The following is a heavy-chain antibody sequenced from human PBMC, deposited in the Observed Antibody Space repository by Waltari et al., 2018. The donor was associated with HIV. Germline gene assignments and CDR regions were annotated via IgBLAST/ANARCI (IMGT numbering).Heavy chain of an antibody. CDR3: AKVSSGYDVRADSFDL. D-gene: IGHD3-3*01. J-gene: IGHJ5*02. CDR2: DRCSCSTQ. Sequence: QMQLVESGGGLVKPGGSLRLSCEGSGFSFSEIYMTWISQAPGKGLEWVCKDRCSCSTQYDEDYVNGRLTMSRDNGKNSVYLQMNYLATEDTAVYYCAKVSSGYDVRADSFDLWGQGTLVIVSS. CDR1: GFSFSEIY. V-gene: IGHV3-11*01.